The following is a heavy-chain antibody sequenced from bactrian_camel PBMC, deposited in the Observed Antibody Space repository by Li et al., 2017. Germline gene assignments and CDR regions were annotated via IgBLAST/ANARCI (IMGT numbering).Heavy chain of an antibody. J-gene: IGHJ4*01. Sequence: HVQLVESGGGSVGAGESLRLSCKADGFTDLRNCMGWFRQTPDKGREGVAAIDSDGSASYADSVKGRFTVSGDYAKNTLYLQIDSLIPEDTANYSCAADPCVGGYCYTCQTGPYEWPNWGQGTQVTVS. CDR3: AADPCVGGYCYTCQTGPYEWPN. CDR1: GFTDLRNC. V-gene: IGHV3S55*01. D-gene: IGHD2*01. CDR2: IDSDGSA.